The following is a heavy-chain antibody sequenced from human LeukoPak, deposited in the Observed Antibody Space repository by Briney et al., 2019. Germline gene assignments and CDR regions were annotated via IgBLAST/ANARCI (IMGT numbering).Heavy chain of an antibody. CDR2: IYYSGST. D-gene: IGHD1-1*01. CDR1: GFGVRSNF. CDR3: AVLTTWLDY. Sequence: KPGGSLRLSCAASGFGVRSNFINWIRQPPGKGLEWIGYIYYSGSTNYNPSLKSRVTISVDTSKNQFSLKLSSVTAADTAVYYCAVLTTWLDYWGQGTLVTVSS. J-gene: IGHJ4*02. V-gene: IGHV4-59*02.